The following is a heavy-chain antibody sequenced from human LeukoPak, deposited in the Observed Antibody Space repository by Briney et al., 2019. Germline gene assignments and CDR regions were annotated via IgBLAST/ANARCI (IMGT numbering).Heavy chain of an antibody. D-gene: IGHD3-3*01. CDR2: INPSSGSP. J-gene: IGHJ3*02. Sequence: ASVKVSCKASGYTFISYYIHWVRQAPGQGLEWMGVINPSSGSPSYAQNFQGRVTMTRDTSTSTVYMELSSLRPEDTAVYYCAKDHLSDFWSFAGSAGNAFDIWGQGTMVTVSS. CDR3: AKDHLSDFWSFAGSAGNAFDI. V-gene: IGHV1-46*01. CDR1: GYTFISYY.